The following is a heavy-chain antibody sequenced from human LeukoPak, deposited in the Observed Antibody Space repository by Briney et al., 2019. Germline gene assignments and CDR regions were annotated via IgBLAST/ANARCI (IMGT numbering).Heavy chain of an antibody. CDR1: GFTFSSYS. V-gene: IGHV3-21*01. J-gene: IGHJ4*02. CDR2: IRGSSSYM. CDR3: AREGVGYYLDQ. D-gene: IGHD2-15*01. Sequence: PGGSLRLSCAASGFTFSSYSMNWVRQAPGKGLEWVSFIRGSSSYMYYADSVKGRFTISRDNAKNSLYLQMNNLRAEDTAVYYCAREGVGYYLDQWGQGTLVTVSS.